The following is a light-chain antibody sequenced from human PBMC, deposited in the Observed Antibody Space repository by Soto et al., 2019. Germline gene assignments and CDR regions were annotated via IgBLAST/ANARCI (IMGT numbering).Light chain of an antibody. J-gene: IGKJ5*01. CDR2: GVS. CDR1: QRLSASD. CDR3: QQYNNWPIT. V-gene: IGKV3D-15*01. Sequence: EIVLTQSPVTLSLSPGQRATLSCRASQRLSASDIAWYQQKPGQAPKFLIYGVSTRATGTPARFSGSGTGTKFTLSISSLQPEDFAVYSCQQYNNWPITFGQGTRLEIK.